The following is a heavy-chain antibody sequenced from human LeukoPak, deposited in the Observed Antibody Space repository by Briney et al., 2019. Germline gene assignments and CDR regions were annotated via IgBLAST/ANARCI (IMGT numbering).Heavy chain of an antibody. D-gene: IGHD3-10*01. CDR2: IYYSGST. CDR3: ARVTMVRGDNAFDI. J-gene: IGHJ3*02. CDR1: GGSISSGGYY. Sequence: SQTLSLTCTVSGGSISSGGYYWSWIRQHPGKGLEWIGYIYYSGSTYYNPSLKSRVTISVDTSKNQFSLKLSSVTAADTAVYYCARVTMVRGDNAFDIWGQGTMVTVSS. V-gene: IGHV4-31*03.